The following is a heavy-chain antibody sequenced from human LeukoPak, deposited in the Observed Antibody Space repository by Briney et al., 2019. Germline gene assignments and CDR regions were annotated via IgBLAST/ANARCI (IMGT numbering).Heavy chain of an antibody. Sequence: ASVKVSCKASGYTFTGHYMHWVRQAPGQGLEWMGWINPNSGGTTYAQKFQGRVTMTRDTSISTAYMELNNLRSDDTAVYYCARSTFSSSGFWGQGTLVTVSS. J-gene: IGHJ4*02. V-gene: IGHV1-2*02. CDR1: GYTFTGHY. CDR2: INPNSGGT. CDR3: ARSTFSSSGF. D-gene: IGHD6-13*01.